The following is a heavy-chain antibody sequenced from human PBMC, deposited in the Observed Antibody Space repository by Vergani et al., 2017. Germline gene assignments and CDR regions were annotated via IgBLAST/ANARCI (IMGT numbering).Heavy chain of an antibody. V-gene: IGHV4-61*02. J-gene: IGHJ4*02. D-gene: IGHD2-15*01. CDR2: IHTSGST. Sequence: QVQLQESGPGLVKPSQTLSLTCTVSGGSINSHNYYWSWIRQPAGKGLEWIGRIHTSGSTNNNPSLKSRVTMSEDTSKNQFTLNLTSVTAADTAVYFCSRGSCLGGSCYKPLYYYRGRGILVTDSS. CDR1: GGSINSHNYY. CDR3: SRGSCLGGSCYKPLYYY.